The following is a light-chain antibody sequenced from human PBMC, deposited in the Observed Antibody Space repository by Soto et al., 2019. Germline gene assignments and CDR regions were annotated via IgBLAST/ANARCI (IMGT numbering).Light chain of an antibody. Sequence: QSALTQPASVSGSPGQSITISCTGTSSDVGAYDYVTWYQQYPGKAPKVMIYDVSDRPSGVSNRFSGSKSGNTASLTISGLQAEDEAVYYCSSTMGVFGTGTKLTVL. CDR2: DVS. CDR3: SSTMGV. J-gene: IGLJ1*01. V-gene: IGLV2-14*03. CDR1: SSDVGAYDY.